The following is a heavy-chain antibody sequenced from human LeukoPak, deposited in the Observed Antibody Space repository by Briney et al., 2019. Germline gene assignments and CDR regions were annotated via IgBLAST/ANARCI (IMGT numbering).Heavy chain of an antibody. CDR1: GFTFTIAW. V-gene: IGHV3-15*05. CDR3: ATGPLDY. J-gene: IGHJ4*02. CDR2: IYSKTDGGTA. Sequence: PGGSLRLSCAASGFTFTIAWMSWVRQAPGKGLEGVGRIYSKTDGGTADYATAVKGRFTISRDDSKKTLYLQMNSLKIEDTAVYYCATGPLDYWGQGTLVTVSS.